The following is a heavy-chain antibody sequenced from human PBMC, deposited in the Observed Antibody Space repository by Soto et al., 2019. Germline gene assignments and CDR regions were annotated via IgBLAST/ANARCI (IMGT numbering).Heavy chain of an antibody. V-gene: IGHV3-30-3*01. J-gene: IGHJ3*02. CDR2: ISYDGSNK. CDR3: ARDAPDDAFDI. Sequence: QVQLVESGGGVVQPGRSLRLSCAASGFTFSSYAMHWVRQAPGKGLEWVAVISYDGSNKYYADSVKGRFTISRDNSKNTLYLQMTSLRAEDTAVYYCARDAPDDAFDIWGQGTMVTVSS. CDR1: GFTFSSYA.